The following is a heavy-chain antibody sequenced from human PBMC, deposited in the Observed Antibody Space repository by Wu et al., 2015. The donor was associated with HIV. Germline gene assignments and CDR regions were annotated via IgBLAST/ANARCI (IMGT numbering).Heavy chain of an antibody. J-gene: IGHJ4*02. Sequence: QVQLVQSGTEVKKPGSSVKVSCKASGVTFSNYAINWVRQAPGQGLEWMGDIIPIYGTTNYAQNFRGRVTISADESTTTAYMEVRRLRSDDTAVYYCATHQSMTTVTLVGWGQGTLVTVSS. V-gene: IGHV1-69*12. CDR2: IIPIYGTT. D-gene: IGHD4-11*01. CDR1: GVTFSNYA. CDR3: ATHQSMTTVTLVG.